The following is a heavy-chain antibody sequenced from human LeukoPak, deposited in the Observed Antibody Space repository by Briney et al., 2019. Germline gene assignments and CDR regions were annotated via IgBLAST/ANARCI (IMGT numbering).Heavy chain of an antibody. V-gene: IGHV3-21*01. CDR1: GFTFCIYS. Sequence: PGGSLRLSCAASGFTFCIYSMSSGPHAPGKGPWWVSSISGNSSYIYYADSVKGRFTISRDNAKNSLYLQMYSLRAEDRAVYYCARDPGSGYVNNWFDPWGQGTLVTVSS. D-gene: IGHD3-22*01. CDR2: ISGNSSYI. CDR3: ARDPGSGYVNNWFDP. J-gene: IGHJ5*02.